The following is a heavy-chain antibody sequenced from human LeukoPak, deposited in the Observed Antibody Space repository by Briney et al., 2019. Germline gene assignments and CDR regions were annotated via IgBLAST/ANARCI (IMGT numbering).Heavy chain of an antibody. CDR1: GGSISSGSYY. D-gene: IGHD5-24*01. CDR3: ARVMARHEGFDI. V-gene: IGHV4-61*02. CDR2: IFTSGRT. Sequence: PSQTLSLTCTVSGGSISSGSYYWSWIRQPAGKGLELIGRIFTSGRTNYNPSLKSRVTISLDTSKNQFSLKLSSVTAADTAMYYCARVMARHEGFDIWGQGTMVTVSS. J-gene: IGHJ3*02.